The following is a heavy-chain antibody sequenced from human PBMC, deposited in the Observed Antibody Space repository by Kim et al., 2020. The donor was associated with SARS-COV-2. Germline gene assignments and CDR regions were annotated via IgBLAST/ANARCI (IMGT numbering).Heavy chain of an antibody. V-gene: IGHV5-51*01. Sequence: GESLKISCKGSGYSFTSYWIGWVRQMPGKGLEWMGIIYPGDSDTRYSPSFQGQVTISADKSISTAYLQWSSLKASDTAMYYCARRRYYDSSGYYYSPAGDAFDIWGQGTMVTVSS. J-gene: IGHJ3*02. CDR3: ARRRYYDSSGYYYSPAGDAFDI. CDR1: GYSFTSYW. D-gene: IGHD3-22*01. CDR2: IYPGDSDT.